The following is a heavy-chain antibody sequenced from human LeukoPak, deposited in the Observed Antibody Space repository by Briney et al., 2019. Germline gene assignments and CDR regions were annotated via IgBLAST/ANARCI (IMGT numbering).Heavy chain of an antibody. CDR1: GYTFTSYG. J-gene: IGHJ3*02. CDR3: ARDQNSDYGDYVDDAFDI. CDR2: ISAYNGNT. Sequence: GASVKVSCKASGYTFTSYGISWVRQAPGQGLEWMGWISAYNGNTNYAQKLQGRVTMTTDTSTSTAYMELRSLRSDDTAVYYCARDQNSDYGDYVDDAFDIWGQGTMVTVSS. V-gene: IGHV1-18*01. D-gene: IGHD4-17*01.